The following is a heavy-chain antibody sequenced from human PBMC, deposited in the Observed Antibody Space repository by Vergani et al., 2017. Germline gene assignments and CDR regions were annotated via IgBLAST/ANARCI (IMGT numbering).Heavy chain of an antibody. CDR2: ISSCSSYI. V-gene: IGHV3-21*01. D-gene: IGHD1-26*01. CDR3: ACVGATWRGLDY. CDR1: GFPFTSSR. Sequence: EVQLVESGGGLVKPGVSLRLSCAASGFPFTSSRMLWVRQAPGKGLEWVSSISSCSSYIYYAESVKGPFTISRDKATNSLYLQMNSLRAEDTAVYYCACVGATWRGLDYWGQGTLVTVSS. J-gene: IGHJ4*02.